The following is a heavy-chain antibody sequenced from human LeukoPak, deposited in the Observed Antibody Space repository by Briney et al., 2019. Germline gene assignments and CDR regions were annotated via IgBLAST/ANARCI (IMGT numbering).Heavy chain of an antibody. CDR2: LYYGENS. CDR1: GGSISIISSSTYY. Sequence: PSETLSLTCTVSGGSISIISSSTYYWGWIGQAPGKGLEWIGSLYYGENSHYNPSLKSRATLSVDTSNNQFSLKLTSVTAADAAVYFCARQLPTAAADTRGYFDYWGQGTVVTVSS. J-gene: IGHJ4*02. V-gene: IGHV4-39*01. D-gene: IGHD6-25*01. CDR3: ARQLPTAAADTRGYFDY.